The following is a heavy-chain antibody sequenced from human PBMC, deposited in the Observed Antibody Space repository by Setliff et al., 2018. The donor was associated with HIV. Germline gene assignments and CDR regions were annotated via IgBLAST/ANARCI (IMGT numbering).Heavy chain of an antibody. J-gene: IGHJ6*03. D-gene: IGHD3-9*01. Sequence: GASVKVSCKTSGYTFSRYGFSWVRQAPGQGLEWMGRINPNSGGTNNAQKVQGRVTMTRDTSVNTAFMELSNLRSDDTAVYYCARDYRTTDILSSGYMDVWGKGTTVTVSS. CDR2: INPNSGGT. CDR1: GYTFSRYG. V-gene: IGHV1-2*06. CDR3: ARDYRTTDILSSGYMDV.